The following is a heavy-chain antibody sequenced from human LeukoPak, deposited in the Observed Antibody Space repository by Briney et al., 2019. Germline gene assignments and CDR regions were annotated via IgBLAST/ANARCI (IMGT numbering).Heavy chain of an antibody. J-gene: IGHJ4*02. V-gene: IGHV3-30-3*01. Sequence: GGSLRLSCAASGFTFSSYAMHWVRQAPGKGLEWVAVISYDGSNKYYADSVKGRFTISRDNSKNTLYLQMNSLRAEDTAVYYCARDLRRVQLWLFDYWGQGTLVTVSS. D-gene: IGHD5-18*01. CDR3: ARDLRRVQLWLFDY. CDR2: ISYDGSNK. CDR1: GFTFSSYA.